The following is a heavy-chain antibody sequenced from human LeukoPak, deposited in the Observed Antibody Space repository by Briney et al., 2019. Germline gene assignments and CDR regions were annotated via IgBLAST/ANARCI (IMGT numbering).Heavy chain of an antibody. J-gene: IGHJ5*02. CDR1: GYTFTGYY. V-gene: IGHV1-2*02. D-gene: IGHD6-13*01. CDR3: ALAAAGRGGDWFDP. CDR2: INPNSGGT. Sequence: ASVKVSCKASGYTFTGYYMHWVRQAPGQGLEWMGWINPNSGGTNYAQKFQGRVTMTRDTSISTAYMELSRLRSDDTAVYYCALAAAGRGGDWFDPWGQGTLVTVSS.